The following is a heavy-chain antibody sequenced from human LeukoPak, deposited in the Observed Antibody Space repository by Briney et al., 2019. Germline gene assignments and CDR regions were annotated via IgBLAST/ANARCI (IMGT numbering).Heavy chain of an antibody. V-gene: IGHV3-43*02. Sequence: GGSLRLSCAASGFTFDDYAMRWVRQAPGKGLEWVSLISGVGGSTYYADSVKGRFTISRDNSKNSLYLQMNSLRTEDTALYYCAKDIRPVDCSGGSCYDPYYYGMDVWGQGTTVTVSS. D-gene: IGHD2-15*01. CDR2: ISGVGGST. J-gene: IGHJ6*02. CDR1: GFTFDDYA. CDR3: AKDIRPVDCSGGSCYDPYYYGMDV.